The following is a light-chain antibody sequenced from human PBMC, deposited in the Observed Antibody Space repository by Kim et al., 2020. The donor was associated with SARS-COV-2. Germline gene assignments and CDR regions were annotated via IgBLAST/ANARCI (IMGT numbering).Light chain of an antibody. CDR3: NSRDISGNHLV. J-gene: IGLJ3*02. CDR2: GEN. CDR1: SLRTYY. Sequence: ALGQPGRTAGQGDSLRTYYINWYQQKPGQAPVLVIHGENNRPSGIPDRVSGSRSGNTASLTITGAQAEDEADYYCNSRDISGNHLVFGGGTQLTVL. V-gene: IGLV3-19*01.